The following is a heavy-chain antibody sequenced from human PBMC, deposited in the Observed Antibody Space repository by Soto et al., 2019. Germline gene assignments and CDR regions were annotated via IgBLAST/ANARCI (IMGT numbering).Heavy chain of an antibody. D-gene: IGHD6-13*01. J-gene: IGHJ1*01. Sequence: QVQLVQSGAEVKKPGASVKVSCKASGYTFTSYYMYWVRQAPGQGLEWMGIINPSSGSTSYAQKFQGRVTMTRDTSTSTVYMELSSLRFEDTAVYYCARGPISSVGQYWGQGTQVTVSS. CDR2: INPSSGST. V-gene: IGHV1-46*01. CDR1: GYTFTSYY. CDR3: ARGPISSVGQY.